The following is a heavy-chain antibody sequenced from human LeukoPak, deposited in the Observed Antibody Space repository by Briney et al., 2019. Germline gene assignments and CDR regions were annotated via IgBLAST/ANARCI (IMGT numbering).Heavy chain of an antibody. D-gene: IGHD3-9*01. CDR1: GGSISSYY. CDR3: ARRAVVLRYFDY. Sequence: SETLSLTCTVSGGSISSYYWSWIRQPAGKGLEWIGRIYTGGSTNYNPSLKSRVTMSVDTSKNQFSLKLSSVTAADTAVYYCARRAVVLRYFDYWGQGTLVTVSS. J-gene: IGHJ4*02. CDR2: IYTGGST. V-gene: IGHV4-4*07.